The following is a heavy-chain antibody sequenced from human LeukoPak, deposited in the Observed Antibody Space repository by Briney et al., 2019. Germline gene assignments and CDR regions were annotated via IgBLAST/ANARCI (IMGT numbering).Heavy chain of an antibody. CDR2: ISAYVGNT. CDR1: VSTFSTYG. V-gene: IGHV1-18*01. D-gene: IGHD3-22*01. J-gene: IGHJ4*02. Sequence: ASVKVSCKPSVSTFSTYGFLWVGRAPGQGLEWMGWISAYVGNTKYAQKPQCRATMTTAASITRACMKLRSLRCDDTAVDYCARGLLCDDSSGNPPGSYWGEGDLVTASS. CDR3: ARGLLCDDSSGNPPGSY.